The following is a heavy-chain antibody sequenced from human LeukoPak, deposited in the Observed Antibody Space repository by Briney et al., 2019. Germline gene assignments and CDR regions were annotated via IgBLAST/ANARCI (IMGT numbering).Heavy chain of an antibody. CDR2: INPCGGST. Sequence: ASVKVSCKASGYTFTSYYMHWVRQAPGQGLEWMGIINPCGGSTSYAQKFQGRVTMTRDMSTSTVYMELSSLRSEDTAVYYCARDGSSWYGSGYYYYMDVWGKGTTVTVSS. CDR1: GYTFTSYY. CDR3: ARDGSSWYGSGYYYYMDV. D-gene: IGHD6-13*01. V-gene: IGHV1-46*01. J-gene: IGHJ6*03.